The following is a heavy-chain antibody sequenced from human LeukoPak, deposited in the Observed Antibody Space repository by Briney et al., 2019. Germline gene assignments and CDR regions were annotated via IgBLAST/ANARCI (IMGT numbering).Heavy chain of an antibody. J-gene: IGHJ6*04. Sequence: PGGSLRLSCAVSGFPFSNSWMCWVRQAPGKGLEGVANINKDGGGISYVDSVKGRFIISRDNARNSLYPQMNSLRVEDTAVYFCAGGNSMDVWGKGTAVTVSS. CDR1: GFPFSNSW. CDR2: INKDGGGI. CDR3: AGGNSMDV. D-gene: IGHD1/OR15-1a*01. V-gene: IGHV3-7*03.